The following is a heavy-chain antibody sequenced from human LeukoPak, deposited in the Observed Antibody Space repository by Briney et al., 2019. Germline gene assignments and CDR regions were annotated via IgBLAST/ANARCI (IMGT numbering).Heavy chain of an antibody. J-gene: IGHJ4*02. CDR2: IKQDASEK. V-gene: IGHV3-7*01. D-gene: IGHD3-16*01. Sequence: PGGSLRLSCAASRFTFSSYAMSWVRQAPGKGLEWVANIKQDASEKYFVDSVKGRFTISRDNAKNSVYLEMNSLRAEDTAVYYCATPTGGIWVFDYWGQGTLVTVSS. CDR3: ATPTGGIWVFDY. CDR1: RFTFSSYA.